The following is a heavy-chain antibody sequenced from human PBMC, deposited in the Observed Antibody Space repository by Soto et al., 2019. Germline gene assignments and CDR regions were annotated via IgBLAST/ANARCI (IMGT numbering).Heavy chain of an antibody. V-gene: IGHV1-69*01. CDR3: ARDGYSYGYGSYFDY. CDR2: IIPIFGTA. J-gene: IGHJ4*02. Sequence: QVQLVQSGAEVKQPGSSVKVSCKASGGTFSSYAISWVRQAPGQGLEWMGGIIPIFGTANYAQKFQGRVTITADESTSTAYMERSSLRSEDTAVYYCARDGYSYGYGSYFDYWGQGTLVTVSS. D-gene: IGHD5-18*01. CDR1: GGTFSSYA.